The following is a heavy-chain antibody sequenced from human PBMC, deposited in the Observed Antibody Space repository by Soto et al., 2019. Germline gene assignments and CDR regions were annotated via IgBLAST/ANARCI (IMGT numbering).Heavy chain of an antibody. CDR3: ARDALSSSGWWYFQH. J-gene: IGHJ1*01. CDR1: GYTFTGYY. D-gene: IGHD6-19*01. CDR2: INPNSGGT. Sequence: ASVKVSCKASGYTFTGYYMHWVRQAPGQGLEWMGWINPNSGGTNYAQKFQGRVTMTRDTSISTAYMELSRLRSDDTAVYYCARDALSSSGWWYFQHWGQGTLVTVSS. V-gene: IGHV1-2*02.